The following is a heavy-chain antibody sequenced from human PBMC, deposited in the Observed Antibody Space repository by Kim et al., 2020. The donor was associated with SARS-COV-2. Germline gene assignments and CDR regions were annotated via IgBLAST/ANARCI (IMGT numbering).Heavy chain of an antibody. V-gene: IGHV5-51*01. Sequence: TPSFQAQVTISTDKSISTAYLQWSSLKASDTAMYYCVRLSSGYRNWFDPWGQGTLVTVSS. CDR3: VRLSSGYRNWFDP. D-gene: IGHD3-22*01. J-gene: IGHJ5*02.